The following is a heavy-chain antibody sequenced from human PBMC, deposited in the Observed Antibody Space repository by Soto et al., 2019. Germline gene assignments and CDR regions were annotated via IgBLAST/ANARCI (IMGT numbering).Heavy chain of an antibody. V-gene: IGHV3-30*18. Sequence: PGGSLRLSCAASGFTFSSYGMHWVRQAPGKGLEWVAVISYDGSNKYYGDSVKGRFTISRDKSKNTLYLQMNGLRAEDTAVYYCAKDRVTGDGYNWGFDYWGQGTLVTVSS. CDR3: AKDRVTGDGYNWGFDY. D-gene: IGHD5-12*01. J-gene: IGHJ4*02. CDR2: ISYDGSNK. CDR1: GFTFSSYG.